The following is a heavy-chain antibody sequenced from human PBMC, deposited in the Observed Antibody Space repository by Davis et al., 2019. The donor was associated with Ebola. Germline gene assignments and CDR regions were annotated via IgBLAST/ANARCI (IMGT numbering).Heavy chain of an antibody. CDR3: ARVRWSNFLQNAFDI. J-gene: IGHJ3*02. D-gene: IGHD2/OR15-2a*01. CDR1: GFTFSSYA. V-gene: IGHV3-30*04. Sequence: GESLKISCAASGFTFSSYAMHWVRQAPGKGLEWVALISFDGIKKYYGDSVKGRFTISRDNAKNSLYLQMNSLRDEDTAVYYCARVRWSNFLQNAFDIWGQGTMVTVSS. CDR2: ISFDGIKK.